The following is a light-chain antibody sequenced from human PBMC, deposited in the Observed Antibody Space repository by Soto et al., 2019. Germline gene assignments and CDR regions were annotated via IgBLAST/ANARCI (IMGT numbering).Light chain of an antibody. Sequence: QSALTQPPSASGSPGQSVTISCTGTSSDVGGYGYVSWYQQHPGKAPKLMIFEVTKRASGVPNRFSGSKSGNTASLTVSGLQAEDEADYYFSSYAGINTDVVFGGGTKLTVL. CDR1: SSDVGGYGY. CDR2: EVT. J-gene: IGLJ2*01. V-gene: IGLV2-8*01. CDR3: SSYAGINTDVV.